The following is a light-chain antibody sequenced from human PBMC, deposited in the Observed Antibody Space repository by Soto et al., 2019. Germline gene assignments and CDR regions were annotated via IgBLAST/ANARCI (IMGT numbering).Light chain of an antibody. CDR1: SSDIGVYNY. CDR3: SSYTTSNTYV. Sequence: ALPQPASVSGSPGQSTTFSCTGTSSDIGVYNYVSWYQQHPGKAPKLMIYEVNNRPSGVSNRFSGSKSGNTASLTISGLQAEDEADYYCSSYTTSNTYVFGTGTKVTVL. V-gene: IGLV2-14*01. CDR2: EVN. J-gene: IGLJ1*01.